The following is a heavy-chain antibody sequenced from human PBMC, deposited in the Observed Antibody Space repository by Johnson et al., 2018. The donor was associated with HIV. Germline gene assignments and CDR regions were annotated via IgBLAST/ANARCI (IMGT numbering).Heavy chain of an antibody. CDR1: GFTVSSNY. V-gene: IGHV3-66*01. J-gene: IGHJ3*02. CDR3: ARASLARGGKIRAFDI. CDR2: IYSGGST. D-gene: IGHD4-23*01. Sequence: VQLVESGGGLVQPGRSLRLSCAASGFTVSSNYMSWVRQAPGKGLEWVSVIYSGGSTYYADYVKGRFTISRDNSKNMLYLQMNSLRAEDTAVFYCARASLARGGKIRAFDIWGQGTMVTVSS.